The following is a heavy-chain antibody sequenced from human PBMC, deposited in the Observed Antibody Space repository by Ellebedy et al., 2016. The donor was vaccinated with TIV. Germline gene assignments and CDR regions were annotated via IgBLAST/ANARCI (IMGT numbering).Heavy chain of an antibody. D-gene: IGHD3-10*01. CDR2: IYHSGRT. V-gene: IGHV4-39*07. CDR3: ARAHVYYGSGSYYYNWFDP. CDR1: GGSISSSSYY. Sequence: SETLSLTCAVSGGSISSSSYYWGWIRQPPGKGLEWIGSIYHSGRTYYNPSLKSRVTISVDTSKNQFSLKLSSVTAADTAVYYCARAHVYYGSGSYYYNWFDPWGQGTLVTVSS. J-gene: IGHJ5*02.